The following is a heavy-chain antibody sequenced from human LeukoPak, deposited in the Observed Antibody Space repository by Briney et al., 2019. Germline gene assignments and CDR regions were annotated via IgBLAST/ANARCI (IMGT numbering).Heavy chain of an antibody. CDR3: ARAKYYDFWSGYYSVLAGGPPNWFDP. V-gene: IGHV4-39*01. CDR1: GGSISSSSYY. Sequence: SETLSLTCTVSGGSISSSSYYWGWVRQPPGKGLEWIGSIYYSGSTYYNPSLKSRVTISVDTSKNQFSLKLSSVTAADTAVHYCARAKYYDFWSGYYSVLAGGPPNWFDPWGQGTLVTVSS. CDR2: IYYSGST. J-gene: IGHJ5*02. D-gene: IGHD3-3*01.